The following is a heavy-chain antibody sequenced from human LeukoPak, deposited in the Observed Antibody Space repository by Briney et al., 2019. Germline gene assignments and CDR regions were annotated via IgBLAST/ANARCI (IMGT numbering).Heavy chain of an antibody. V-gene: IGHV3-74*01. CDR3: ANSYSHYYDTSGYFNAGAQHY. CDR2: INSDGSST. D-gene: IGHD3-22*01. J-gene: IGHJ4*02. CDR1: GFTFSSYW. Sequence: PGGSLRLSCAASGFTFSSYWMHWVRQAPGKGLVWISRINSDGSSTSYADSVKGRFTISRDNAKNSLYLHMNSLRAEDTAIYYCANSYSHYYDTSGYFNAGAQHYWGQGTLVTVSS.